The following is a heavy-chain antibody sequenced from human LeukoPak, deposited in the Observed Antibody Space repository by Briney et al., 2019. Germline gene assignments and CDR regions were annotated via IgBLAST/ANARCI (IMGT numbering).Heavy chain of an antibody. Sequence: GPSVKVSCKASGYTFTGYYMPWVRQAPGHGLEWMGWINPNSGGTKYAQKFQGRVTMTRDTSISTAYMELSRLRSDDTAVYYCARSPYYYMDVWGKGTTVTVSS. V-gene: IGHV1-2*02. CDR3: ARSPYYYMDV. J-gene: IGHJ6*03. CDR1: GYTFTGYY. CDR2: INPNSGGT.